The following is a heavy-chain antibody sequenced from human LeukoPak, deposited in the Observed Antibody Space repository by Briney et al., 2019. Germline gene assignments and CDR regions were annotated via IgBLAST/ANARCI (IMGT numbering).Heavy chain of an antibody. CDR1: GFTFSSYW. J-gene: IGHJ4*02. CDR2: IKQDGSVK. D-gene: IGHD2-2*01. V-gene: IGHV3-7*01. CDR3: ARDRSSYCSSASCYAWGNFDY. Sequence: PGGSLRLSCAASGFTFSSYWMTWVRQAPGKGLEWVANIKQDGSVKYYVDSVKGRFTISRDSAKNSLYLQMNSLRAEDTAVYYCARDRSSYCSSASCYAWGNFDYWGQGTLVTVSS.